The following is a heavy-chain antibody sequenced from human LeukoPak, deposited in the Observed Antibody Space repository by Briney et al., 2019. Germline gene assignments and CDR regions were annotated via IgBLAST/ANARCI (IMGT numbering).Heavy chain of an antibody. D-gene: IGHD3-22*01. CDR3: ARDYYDTGGYYDL. V-gene: IGHV1-3*03. CDR1: GYTFTSYT. Sequence: ASVKVSCKASGYTFTSYTMHWVRQAPGQRLEWMGWINAGNANTKYSQEFQGRVTITRDTPASTAYMELSSLRSEDMAVYYCARDYYDTGGYYDLWGQGTLVTVSS. CDR2: INAGNANT. J-gene: IGHJ5*02.